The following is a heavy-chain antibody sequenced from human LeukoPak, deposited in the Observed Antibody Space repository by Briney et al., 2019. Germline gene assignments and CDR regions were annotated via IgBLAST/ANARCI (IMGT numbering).Heavy chain of an antibody. J-gene: IGHJ6*03. CDR3: ATGSRKDSSGYYPTLNNYYYYMDV. Sequence: SVKVSCKASGGTFSSYAISWVRQAPGQGLEWMGGIIPIFGTANYAQKFQGRVTITADESTSTAYMELSSLRSEDTAVYYCATGSRKDSSGYYPTLNNYYYYMDVWGKGTTVTVSS. D-gene: IGHD3-22*01. V-gene: IGHV1-69*13. CDR2: IIPIFGTA. CDR1: GGTFSSYA.